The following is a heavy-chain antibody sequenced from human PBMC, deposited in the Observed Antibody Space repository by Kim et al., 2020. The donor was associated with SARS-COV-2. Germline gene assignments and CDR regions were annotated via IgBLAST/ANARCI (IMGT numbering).Heavy chain of an antibody. V-gene: IGHV4-34*01. CDR3: ARPQWELRYFDY. CDR1: GGSFSGYY. Sequence: SETLSLTCAFYGGSFSGYYWSWIRQPPGKGLEWIGEINHSGSTNYNPSLKSRVTISVDTSKNQFSLKLSSVTAADTAVYYCARPQWELRYFDYWGQGTL. J-gene: IGHJ4*02. D-gene: IGHD1-26*01. CDR2: INHSGST.